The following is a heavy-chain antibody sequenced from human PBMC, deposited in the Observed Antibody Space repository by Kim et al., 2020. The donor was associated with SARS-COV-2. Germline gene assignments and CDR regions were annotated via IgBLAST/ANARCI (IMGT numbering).Heavy chain of an antibody. CDR3: ARDTLVTGYLYYYYYGMDV. J-gene: IGHJ6*02. CDR1: GYTFTSYY. CDR2: INPSGGST. D-gene: IGHD3-9*01. Sequence: ASVKVSCKASGYTFTSYYMHWVRQAPGQGLEWMGIINPSGGSTSYAQKFQGRVTMTRDTSTSTVYMELSSLRSEDTAVYYCARDTLVTGYLYYYYYGMDVWGQGTTVSVSS. V-gene: IGHV1-46*01.